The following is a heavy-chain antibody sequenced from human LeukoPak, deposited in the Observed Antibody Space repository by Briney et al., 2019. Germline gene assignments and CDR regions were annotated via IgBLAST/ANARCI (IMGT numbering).Heavy chain of an antibody. CDR1: GYTFTGYY. V-gene: IGHV1-2*02. J-gene: IGHJ3*02. Sequence: ASVKVSCKASGYTFTGYYMHWVRQAPGQGLEWMGWINPNSGGTNYAQKFQGRVTMTRDTSISTAYMELSRLRPDDTAVYYCARDWEDGDYWDAFDIWGQGTMVTVSS. CDR3: ARDWEDGDYWDAFDI. CDR2: INPNSGGT. D-gene: IGHD4-17*01.